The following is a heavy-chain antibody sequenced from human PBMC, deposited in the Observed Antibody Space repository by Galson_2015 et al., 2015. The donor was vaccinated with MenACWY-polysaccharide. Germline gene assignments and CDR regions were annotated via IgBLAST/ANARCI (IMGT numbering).Heavy chain of an antibody. J-gene: IGHJ5*01. D-gene: IGHD5-24*01. Sequence: SMRLSCAASGFTFSSYPMTWVRQAPGKGLEWVSGINSGGRTYYADSVRGRFTISRDNSKNTLYLQMNSLRAEDTAVYYCAKDYNAHLAGFDSWGQGTLVTVSS. CDR3: AKDYNAHLAGFDS. V-gene: IGHV3-23*01. CDR2: INSGGRT. CDR1: GFTFSSYP.